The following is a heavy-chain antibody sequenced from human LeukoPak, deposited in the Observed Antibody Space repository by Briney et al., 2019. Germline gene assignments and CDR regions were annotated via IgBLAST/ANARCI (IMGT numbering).Heavy chain of an antibody. D-gene: IGHD2-2*01. V-gene: IGHV3-21*01. J-gene: IGHJ5*02. CDR2: ITSGSTYI. CDR1: GFIFSTYT. Sequence: GESLRLSCAASGFIFSTYTMNWVRKAPGKGLEWVSSITSGSTYISYADSLKGRFTVSRDNARNSLYLQMNSLRAEDTAVYYCARGAGSSTSCFRDPGGQGTLVPVPS. CDR3: ARGAGSSTSCFRDP.